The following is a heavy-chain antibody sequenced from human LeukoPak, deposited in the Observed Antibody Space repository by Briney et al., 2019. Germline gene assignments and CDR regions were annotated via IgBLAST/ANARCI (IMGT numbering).Heavy chain of an antibody. CDR1: GYTFSGYY. Sequence: ASVTVSCKASGYTFSGYYVHWVRQAPGQGLEWMGWISPNSGDTNYAQKFQGRVTMTRDTSISTAYMELSRLTSADTAVYYCAREITGMIGPTDYWGQGTLVTVSS. D-gene: IGHD1-20*01. J-gene: IGHJ4*02. V-gene: IGHV1-2*02. CDR2: ISPNSGDT. CDR3: AREITGMIGPTDY.